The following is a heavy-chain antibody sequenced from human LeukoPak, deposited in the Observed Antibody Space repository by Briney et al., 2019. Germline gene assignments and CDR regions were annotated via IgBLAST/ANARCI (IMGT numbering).Heavy chain of an antibody. Sequence: PSETLSLTCAVYGGSFSGYYWSWIRQPPGKGLEWIGEINHSGSTNYNPSLKSRVTISVDTSKNQFSLKLSSVTAADTAVYYCARADYSGVDYWGQGTLVTVSS. J-gene: IGHJ4*02. CDR3: ARADYSGVDY. CDR2: INHSGST. V-gene: IGHV4-34*01. D-gene: IGHD2-15*01. CDR1: GGSFSGYY.